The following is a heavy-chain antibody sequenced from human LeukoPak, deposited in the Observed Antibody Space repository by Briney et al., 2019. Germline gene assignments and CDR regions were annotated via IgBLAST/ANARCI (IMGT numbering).Heavy chain of an antibody. CDR3: VADLSGSYRYWGMYAFDI. V-gene: IGHV1-58*01. CDR2: IVVGSGNT. J-gene: IGHJ3*02. CDR1: GFTFTSSA. Sequence: ASVKVPCKASGFTFTSSAVQWVRQARGQRLEWIGWIVVGSGNTNYAQKFQERVTITRDMSTSTAYMELSSLRSEDTAVYYCVADLSGSYRYWGMYAFDIWGQGTMVTVSS. D-gene: IGHD1-26*01.